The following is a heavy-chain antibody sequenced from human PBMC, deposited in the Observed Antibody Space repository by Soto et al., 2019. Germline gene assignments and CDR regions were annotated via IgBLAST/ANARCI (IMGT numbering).Heavy chain of an antibody. D-gene: IGHD2-21*02. CDR3: GKDTLACSGGDCPLYSYYGMDV. CDR2: ISNDGNKK. Sequence: QVQLVESGGGVVQPGRSLRLSCATSGFTFRSYGMHLVRQAPGKGLEWLAVISNDGNKKFFADSMKGRLTLYRDNARNTVYLQINSLRAEDTAVYFCGKDTLACSGGDCPLYSYYGMDVWGQGTTVAVSS. CDR1: GFTFRSYG. V-gene: IGHV3-30*18. J-gene: IGHJ6*02.